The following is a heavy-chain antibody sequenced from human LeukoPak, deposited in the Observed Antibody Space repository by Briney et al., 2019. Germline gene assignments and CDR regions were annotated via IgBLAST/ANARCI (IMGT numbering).Heavy chain of an antibody. J-gene: IGHJ4*02. CDR3: ASSYYDILTGYSNPDHFDY. CDR1: GFTFSIYG. Sequence: GGSLRLSCAASGFTFSIYGMSWVRQAPGKGLEWVSTISGSDGSTYYADSVKGRFTISRDNSKNTLYLQMNSLRAEDTAVYYCASSYYDILTGYSNPDHFDYWGQGTLVTVSS. D-gene: IGHD3-9*01. V-gene: IGHV3-23*01. CDR2: ISGSDGST.